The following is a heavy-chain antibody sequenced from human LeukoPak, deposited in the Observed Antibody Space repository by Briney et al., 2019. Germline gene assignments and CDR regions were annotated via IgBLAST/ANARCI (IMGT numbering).Heavy chain of an antibody. V-gene: IGHV1-69*13. Sequence: ASVRVSCKASGYAFTSYGISWVRQAPGQGLEWMGGIIPIFGTANYAQKFQGRVTITADESTSTAYMELSSLRSEDTAVYYCATPVEMATMLYFQHWGQGTLVTVSS. CDR3: ATPVEMATMLYFQH. D-gene: IGHD5-24*01. J-gene: IGHJ1*01. CDR2: IIPIFGTA. CDR1: GYAFTSYG.